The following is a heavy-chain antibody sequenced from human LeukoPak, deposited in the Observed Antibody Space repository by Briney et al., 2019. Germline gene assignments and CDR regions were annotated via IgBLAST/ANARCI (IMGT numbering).Heavy chain of an antibody. CDR1: GFTFSSYA. V-gene: IGHV3-23*01. Sequence: GGSLRLSCAASGFTFSSYAMSWVRQAPGKGLEWVSAISGSGSSTYYADAVKGRFTISGDNSKNTLYLQMNSLRAEDTAVYYCAEEGYCSTTSCSRQYFQHRGQGTLVTVSS. CDR3: AEEGYCSTTSCSRQYFQH. D-gene: IGHD2-2*01. CDR2: ISGSGSST. J-gene: IGHJ1*01.